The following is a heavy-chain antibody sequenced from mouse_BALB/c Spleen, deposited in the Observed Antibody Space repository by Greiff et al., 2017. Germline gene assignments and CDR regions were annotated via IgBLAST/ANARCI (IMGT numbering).Heavy chain of an antibody. CDR3: ARQGGYYAMDY. J-gene: IGHJ4*01. V-gene: IGHV5-6*01. Sequence: EVMLVESGGDLVKPGGSLKLSCAASGFTFSSYGMSWVRQTPDKRLEWVATISSGGSYTYYPDSVKGRFTISRDNAKNTLYLQMSSLKSEDTAMYYGARQGGYYAMDYWGQGTSVTVSS. CDR1: GFTFSSYG. CDR2: ISSGGSYT.